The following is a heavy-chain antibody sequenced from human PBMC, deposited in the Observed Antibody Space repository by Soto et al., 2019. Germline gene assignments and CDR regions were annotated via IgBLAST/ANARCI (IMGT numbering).Heavy chain of an antibody. D-gene: IGHD3-10*01. CDR3: ARAIRRITMVRGVMSFDY. Sequence: SETLSLTCTVSGGSISSSSYYWGWIRQPPGKGLEWIGSIYYSGSTYYNPSLKSRVTISVDTSKNQFSLKLSSVTAADTAVYYCARAIRRITMVRGVMSFDYWGQGTLVTVSS. CDR2: IYYSGST. J-gene: IGHJ4*02. CDR1: GGSISSSSYY. V-gene: IGHV4-39*01.